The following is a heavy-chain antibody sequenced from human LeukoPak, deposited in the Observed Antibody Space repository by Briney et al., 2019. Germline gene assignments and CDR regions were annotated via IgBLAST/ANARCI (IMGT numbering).Heavy chain of an antibody. Sequence: GGSLRLSCAASGFTFSTYGMHWVRQAPGKGLEWVAFIRYDGRNKYYADSVKGRFTISRDNSKNTLCLQMNSMRTEDTAVYYCAKEIWPTVTTPGHTHFDYWGQGTLVTVSS. V-gene: IGHV3-30*02. D-gene: IGHD4-17*01. CDR3: AKEIWPTVTTPGHTHFDY. J-gene: IGHJ4*02. CDR1: GFTFSTYG. CDR2: IRYDGRNK.